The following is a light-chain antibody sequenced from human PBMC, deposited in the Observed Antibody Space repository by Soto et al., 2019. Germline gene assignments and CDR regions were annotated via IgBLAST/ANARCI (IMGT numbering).Light chain of an antibody. CDR3: HTYTSAPHP. CDR2: AAS. Sequence: DIQMTQSPSSLSTPVGDRVTITCRASQDFSHFLAWYQQRPGKVPKLLIYAASSLQLSVPSRFSGSRSGTEFARPVSSFEHDDVGTYCSHTYTSAPHPFGGGNK. J-gene: IGKJ4*01. V-gene: IGKV1-27*01. CDR1: QDFSHF.